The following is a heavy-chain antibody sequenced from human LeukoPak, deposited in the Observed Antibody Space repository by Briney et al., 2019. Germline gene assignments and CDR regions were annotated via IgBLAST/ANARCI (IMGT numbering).Heavy chain of an antibody. CDR3: ARDRGGATIMSYYYYMDV. Sequence: GGSLRLSCAASGFTFSSYAMSWVRQAPEKGLEWVSAISGSGGSTYYADSVKGRFTISRDNSKNTLYLQMNSLRAEDTAVYYCARDRGGATIMSYYYYMDVWGKGTTVTVSS. CDR1: GFTFSSYA. V-gene: IGHV3-23*01. J-gene: IGHJ6*03. CDR2: ISGSGGST. D-gene: IGHD1-26*01.